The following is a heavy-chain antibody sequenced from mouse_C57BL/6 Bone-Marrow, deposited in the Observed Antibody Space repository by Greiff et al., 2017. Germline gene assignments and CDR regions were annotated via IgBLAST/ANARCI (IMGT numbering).Heavy chain of an antibody. CDR3: AREATMIWYFDV. J-gene: IGHJ1*03. Sequence: QVQLKQPGAELVKPGASVKLSCKASGYTFTSYWMHWVKQRPGRGLEWIGRINPNSGGTKYNEKFKSKATLTVDKPSSTAYMQLSSLTSEDSAVYYCAREATMIWYFDVWGTGTTVTVSS. CDR1: GYTFTSYW. V-gene: IGHV1-72*01. D-gene: IGHD2-4*01. CDR2: INPNSGGT.